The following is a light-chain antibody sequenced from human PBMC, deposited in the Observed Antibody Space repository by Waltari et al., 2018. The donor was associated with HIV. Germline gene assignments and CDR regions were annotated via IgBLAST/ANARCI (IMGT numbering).Light chain of an antibody. J-gene: IGLJ3*02. V-gene: IGLV3-10*01. CDR2: EDI. CDR1: PLPKKY. Sequence: SYELTQPPSVSVSPGQTARITCSGDPLPKKYAHWYQQKSGQAPVLVIYEDIKQPSGIPERFSGSSSGTMAILTISGAQVEDEADYYCYSTESNGNHRVFGGGTKLTVL. CDR3: YSTESNGNHRV.